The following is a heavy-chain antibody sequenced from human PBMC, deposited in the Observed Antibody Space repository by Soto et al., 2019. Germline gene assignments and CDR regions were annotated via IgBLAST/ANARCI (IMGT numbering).Heavy chain of an antibody. D-gene: IGHD1-1*01. V-gene: IGHV4-59*01. J-gene: IGHJ6*02. CDR3: ARELAKSGMDV. Sequence: TVSAGTPRPECGGWFRQPPGKGLEWIGYIYYSGSTTYHPSLKSRVTISVDTSKNQFSLILSSVTAADTAVYYCARELAKSGMDVWGQGTTVT. CDR1: AGTPRPEC. CDR2: IYYSGST.